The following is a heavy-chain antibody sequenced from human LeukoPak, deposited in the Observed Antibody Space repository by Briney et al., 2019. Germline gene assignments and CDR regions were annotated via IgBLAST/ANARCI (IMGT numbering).Heavy chain of an antibody. D-gene: IGHD1-26*01. CDR3: ARAPGATPDY. J-gene: IGHJ4*02. CDR1: GYTFTSYY. Sequence: ASVKVSCKASGYTFTSYYMHWVRQAPGQGLEWMGIINPSGTGTSYAQKFQGRVTMTRDMSTSTVYMELSSLRSEDTAVYYCARAPGATPDYWGQGTLVTVSS. CDR2: INPSGTGT. V-gene: IGHV1-46*01.